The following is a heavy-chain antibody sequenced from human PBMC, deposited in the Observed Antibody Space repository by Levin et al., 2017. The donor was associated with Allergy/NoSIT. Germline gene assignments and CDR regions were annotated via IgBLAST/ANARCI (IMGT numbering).Heavy chain of an antibody. CDR1: GGTFNTYA. CDR2: IIPLFATP. J-gene: IGHJ5*02. Sequence: VASVKVSCKASGGTFNTYAISWVRQAPGQGLEWMGGIIPLFATPTYAQNFQGRVTITADESTRTVYMELSSLRSEDTAVYYCARDGWGSGTRYNWFDPWGQGTLVTVSS. D-gene: IGHD3-16*01. V-gene: IGHV1-69*13. CDR3: ARDGWGSGTRYNWFDP.